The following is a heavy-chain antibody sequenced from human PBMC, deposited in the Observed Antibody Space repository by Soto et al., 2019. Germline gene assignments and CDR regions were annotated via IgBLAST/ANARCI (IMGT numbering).Heavy chain of an antibody. CDR3: AKDKYTDSVRKVWFFDY. CDR1: GFTFSKYA. CDR2: ISANGGIT. D-gene: IGHD2-15*01. V-gene: IGHV3-23*01. J-gene: IGHJ2*01. Sequence: ESGRGLVKPGGSLRLSCAASGFTFSKYAMSWVRLAPGKGLEWVSSISANGGITDYADSVKGRFTISRDNFQNILSLQMDSLRGDDTALYFCAKDKYTDSVRKVWFFDYWGRGTLVTVSS.